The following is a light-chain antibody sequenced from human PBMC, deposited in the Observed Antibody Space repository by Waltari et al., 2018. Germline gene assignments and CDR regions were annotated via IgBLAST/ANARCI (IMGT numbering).Light chain of an antibody. CDR3: QSFDSSLTGSDVV. V-gene: IGLV1-40*01. Sequence: QLPGTAPKLLIYPNTNRPSGVPDRFSGSKSGTSASLVISGLQAEDEADYYCQSFDSSLTGSDVVFGGGTKLTVL. CDR2: PNT. J-gene: IGLJ2*01.